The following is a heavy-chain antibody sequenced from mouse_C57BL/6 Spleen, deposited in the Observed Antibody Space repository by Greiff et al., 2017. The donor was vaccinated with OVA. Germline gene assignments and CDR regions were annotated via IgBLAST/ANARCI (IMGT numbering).Heavy chain of an antibody. V-gene: IGHV1-64*01. J-gene: IGHJ3*01. CDR2: IHPNSGST. Sequence: QVQLQQPGAELVKPGASVKLSCKASGYTFTSYWMHWVKQRPGQGLEWIGMIHPNSGSTNYNEKFKSKATLTVDKSSSTAYMQLSSLTSEDAAVYYGARDTTGPWFAYGGQGTLVTVSA. CDR3: ARDTTGPWFAY. CDR1: GYTFTSYW. D-gene: IGHD1-1*01.